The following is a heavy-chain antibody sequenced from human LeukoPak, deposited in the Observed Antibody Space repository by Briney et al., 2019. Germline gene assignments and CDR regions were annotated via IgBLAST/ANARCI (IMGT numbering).Heavy chain of an antibody. D-gene: IGHD6-19*01. J-gene: IGHJ4*02. Sequence: SETLSLTCSVSGGPVTEFYWSWIRQPPGEGREWIGYVSHTGTINYSPSLKTRVTMSVDASRNQFSPELVSVTAADTAVYYCARDRGSTGYFYLDSWGQGILVTVSS. CDR3: ARDRGSTGYFYLDS. CDR2: VSHTGTI. V-gene: IGHV4-59*02. CDR1: GGPVTEFY.